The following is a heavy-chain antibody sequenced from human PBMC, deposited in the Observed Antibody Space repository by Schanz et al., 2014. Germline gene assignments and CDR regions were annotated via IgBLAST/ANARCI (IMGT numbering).Heavy chain of an antibody. V-gene: IGHV4-59*01. D-gene: IGHD3-22*01. CDR3: ARGVRRGDGKNGYYNWFDP. J-gene: IGHJ5*01. Sequence: QVQLQESGPGLVKPSETLSLTCTISGGSISTYYWTWIRQPPGKGLEWIGYIYDSETSNSNPYLKSRVTISLDTSKNQFSLKLTSVTAADTAVYYCARGVRRGDGKNGYYNWFDPWGQGTTVTVSS. CDR1: GGSISTYY. CDR2: IYDSETS.